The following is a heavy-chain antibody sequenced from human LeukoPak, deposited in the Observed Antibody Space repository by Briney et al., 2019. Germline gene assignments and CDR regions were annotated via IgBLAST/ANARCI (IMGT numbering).Heavy chain of an antibody. J-gene: IGHJ4*02. CDR1: GFTFSSYG. CDR3: AKDPGGGTYNSY. Sequence: GGSLRLSCAASGFTFSSYGMHWVRQAPGKGLEWVTFIRHDSSNKYYADFVKGRFTISRDNSKNTLYLQMDSLGTEDTAVYYCAKDPGGGTYNSYWGQGTLVTVSS. V-gene: IGHV3-30*02. CDR2: IRHDSSNK. D-gene: IGHD1-26*01.